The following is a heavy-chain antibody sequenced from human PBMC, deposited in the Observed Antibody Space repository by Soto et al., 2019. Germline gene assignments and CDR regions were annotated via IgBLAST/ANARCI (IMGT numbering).Heavy chain of an antibody. CDR3: TRQHLDVPVASAIDY. CDR1: GFTFSGST. V-gene: IGHV3-73*02. CDR2: IPSKTNTYAT. Sequence: EVQLVESGGGLVQPGGSLKLSCADSGFTFSGSTIHWVRQTSGKGLEWVGRIPSKTNTYATAYAASVKGRFTISRDDSKNTAYLQMDSLKTEDTAVYYCTRQHLDVPVASAIDYWGQGTLVTVSS. D-gene: IGHD6-19*01. J-gene: IGHJ4*02.